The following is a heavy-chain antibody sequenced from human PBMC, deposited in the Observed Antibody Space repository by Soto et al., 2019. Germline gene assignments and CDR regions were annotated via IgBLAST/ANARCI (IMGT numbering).Heavy chain of an antibody. V-gene: IGHV2-70*11. J-gene: IGHJ4*02. CDR3: ARITDEYYYDSSGYYYFDY. D-gene: IGHD3-22*01. Sequence: SGPTLVNPTQTLTLTCTFSGFSLSTSGMCVSWIRQPPGKALEWLARIDWDDDKYYSTSLKTRLTISKDTSKNQVVLTMTNMDPVDTATYYCARITDEYYYDSSGYYYFDYWGQGTLVTVSS. CDR1: GFSLSTSGMC. CDR2: IDWDDDK.